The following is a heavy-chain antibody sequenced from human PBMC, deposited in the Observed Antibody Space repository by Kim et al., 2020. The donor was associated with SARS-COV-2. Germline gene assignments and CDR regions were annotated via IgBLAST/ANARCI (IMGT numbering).Heavy chain of an antibody. J-gene: IGHJ6*02. CDR2: INPMFGST. D-gene: IGHD1-1*01. Sequence: SVKVSCKSSGDTFSNYTVMWVRRAPGQGLEWMGGINPMFGSTNYAPRFQSRATLTADKSTTTVHMEVTSLTSGDTAVYFCTRRRNDRIDFGLDVWGQGTTVIVSS. V-gene: IGHV1-69*06. CDR1: GDTFSNYT. CDR3: TRRRNDRIDFGLDV.